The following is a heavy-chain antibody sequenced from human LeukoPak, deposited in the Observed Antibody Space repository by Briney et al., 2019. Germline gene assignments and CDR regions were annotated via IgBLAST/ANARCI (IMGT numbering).Heavy chain of an antibody. CDR2: ISHSGST. Sequence: PSETLSLTCTVSGASIRSSYWSWIRQPPGRGLEWIGYISHSGSTNYNPSPKSRLSISADTSQNQFSLKVTSVTAADTAIYYCARGYYDSRGDSNPFDMWGQGTMVTVSS. J-gene: IGHJ3*02. V-gene: IGHV4-59*01. D-gene: IGHD3-22*01. CDR3: ARGYYDSRGDSNPFDM. CDR1: GASIRSSY.